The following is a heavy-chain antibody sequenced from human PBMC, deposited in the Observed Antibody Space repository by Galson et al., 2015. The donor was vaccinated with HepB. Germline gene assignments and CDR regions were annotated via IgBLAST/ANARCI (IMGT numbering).Heavy chain of an antibody. CDR1: GYTFTSYG. J-gene: IGHJ5*02. Sequence: SVKVSCKASGYTFTSYGISWVRQAPGQGLEWMGWISAYNGNTNYAQKLQGRVTMTTDTSTSTAYMELRSLRSDDTAVYYCARSDIVVVPAAIVGPNWFDPWGQGTLITVSS. CDR2: ISAYNGNT. CDR3: ARSDIVVVPAAIVGPNWFDP. V-gene: IGHV1-18*01. D-gene: IGHD2-2*01.